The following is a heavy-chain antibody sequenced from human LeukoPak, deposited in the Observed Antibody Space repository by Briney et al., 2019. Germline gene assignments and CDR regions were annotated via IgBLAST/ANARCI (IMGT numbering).Heavy chain of an antibody. CDR2: ISWDGGST. CDR1: GFTFDDYT. CDR3: AKDIGDTAMGSFDY. D-gene: IGHD5-18*01. J-gene: IGHJ4*02. Sequence: GGSLRLSCAASGFTFDDYTMHWVRQAPGKGLEWVSLISWDGGSTYADSVKGRFTISRDSSKNSLYLQMNSLRTEDTALYYCAKDIGDTAMGSFDYWGQGTLVTVSS. V-gene: IGHV3-43*01.